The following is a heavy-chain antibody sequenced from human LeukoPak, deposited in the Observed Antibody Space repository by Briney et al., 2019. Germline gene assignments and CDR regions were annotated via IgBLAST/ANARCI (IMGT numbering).Heavy chain of an antibody. V-gene: IGHV1-2*02. CDR1: GYTFTGYY. CDR2: INPNSGGT. J-gene: IGHJ5*02. Sequence: ASVTVSCKASGYTFTGYYMHWVRQAPGQGLEWMGWINPNSGGTNYAQKFQGRVTMTRDTSISTAYMELSRLRSDDTAVYYCARVAICCSGGSCYCGWFDPWGQGTLVTVSS. D-gene: IGHD2-15*01. CDR3: ARVAICCSGGSCYCGWFDP.